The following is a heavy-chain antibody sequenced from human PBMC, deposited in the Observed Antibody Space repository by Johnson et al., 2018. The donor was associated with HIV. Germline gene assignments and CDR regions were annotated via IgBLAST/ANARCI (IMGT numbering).Heavy chain of an antibody. Sequence: VQLVESGGDWVQPGGSLRLSCAASGFTFSIYDMHWVRQPTGKGLEWVSAIGTAGDTYYADSVKGRFTISRDNSKNTLYLQMNSLRAEDTAVYYCANGEMATIKAFYAFDIWGQGTMVTVSS. V-gene: IGHV3-13*01. CDR1: GFTFSIYD. CDR2: IGTAGDT. J-gene: IGHJ3*02. D-gene: IGHD5-24*01. CDR3: ANGEMATIKAFYAFDI.